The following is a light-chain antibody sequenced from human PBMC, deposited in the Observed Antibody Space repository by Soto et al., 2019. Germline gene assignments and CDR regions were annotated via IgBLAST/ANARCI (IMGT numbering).Light chain of an antibody. CDR1: QSISSY. V-gene: IGKV1-39*01. CDR3: QQSYSTPPVT. CDR2: AAS. Sequence: DIQMTQSPSSLSASVGDRVTITCRASQSISSYLNWYQQKPGKAPKLLIYAASSLQSGVPSRFSGSGSGTDLTLTISSLQPEDFVTNYCQQSYSTPPVTFGPGTQVDIK. J-gene: IGKJ3*01.